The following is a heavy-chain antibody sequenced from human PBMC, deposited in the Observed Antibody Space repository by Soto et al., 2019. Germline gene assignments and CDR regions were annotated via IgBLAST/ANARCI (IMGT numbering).Heavy chain of an antibody. J-gene: IGHJ5*02. CDR2: ISGSGGST. CDR3: AKDHHRTIFQVWFDP. CDR1: GFTFGSYA. Sequence: GGSLRLSCAASGFTFGSYAMSWVRQAPGKGLEWVSAISGSGGSTYYADSVKGRFTISRDNSKNTLYLQMNSLRAEDTAVYYCAKDHHRTIFQVWFDPWGQGTLVTVSS. V-gene: IGHV3-23*01. D-gene: IGHD3-9*01.